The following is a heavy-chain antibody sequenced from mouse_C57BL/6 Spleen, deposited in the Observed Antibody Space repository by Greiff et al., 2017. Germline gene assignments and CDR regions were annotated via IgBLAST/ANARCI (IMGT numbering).Heavy chain of an antibody. CDR3: ARRYYYVFFDY. CDR1: GYTFTDYW. V-gene: IGHV1-55*01. J-gene: IGHJ2*01. Sequence: VQLQQSGAELVKPGASVKMSCKASGYTFTDYWITWVKQRPGQGLEWIGDIYPGSGTTNYNEKFKSKATLTVDKSSSTAYMQLSSLTSEDSAVFNRARRYYYVFFDYWGQGTTLTVSA. D-gene: IGHD1-1*01. CDR2: IYPGSGTT.